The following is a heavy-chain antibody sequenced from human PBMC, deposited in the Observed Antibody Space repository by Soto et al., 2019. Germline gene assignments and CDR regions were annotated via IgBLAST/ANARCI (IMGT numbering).Heavy chain of an antibody. CDR1: GFTFRNYG. J-gene: IGHJ5*02. D-gene: IGHD4-4*01. V-gene: IGHV3-48*04. CDR3: ARDPRNLGLDP. Sequence: LRLSCAASGFTFRNYGMNWVRQAPGKGLEWVSYIGIGSSTKYYADSVKGRFTISRDNAKNTLYLQMNSLRAEDTAVYYCARDPRNLGLDPWGLGTLVTVPQ. CDR2: IGIGSSTK.